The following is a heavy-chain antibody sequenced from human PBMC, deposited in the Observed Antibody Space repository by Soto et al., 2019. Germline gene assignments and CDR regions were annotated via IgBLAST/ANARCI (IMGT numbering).Heavy chain of an antibody. J-gene: IGHJ5*02. CDR2: IYYSGST. Sequence: SETLSLTCTVSGGSISSGDYYWSWIRQPPGKGLEWIGYIYYSGSTYYNPSLKSRVTISVDTSKNQFSLKLSSVTAADTAVYYCARAMVVTQNWLDPWGQGTLVTVSS. D-gene: IGHD2-21*02. CDR3: ARAMVVTQNWLDP. CDR1: GGSISSGDYY. V-gene: IGHV4-30-4*01.